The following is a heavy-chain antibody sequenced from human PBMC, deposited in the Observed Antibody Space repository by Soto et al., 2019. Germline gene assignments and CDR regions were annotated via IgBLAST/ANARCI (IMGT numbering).Heavy chain of an antibody. J-gene: IGHJ3*02. CDR2: ISYDGSNK. CDR1: GYTFSSYG. V-gene: IGHV3-30*18. CDR3: AKDTGYYYDSSGPEGAFDI. Sequence: QVQLVQSGAEVKKPGASVKVSCKASGYTFSSYGMHWVRQAPGKGLEWVAVISYDGSNKYYADSVKCRFTISRDNSKNTLYLQMNSLRAEDTAVYYCAKDTGYYYDSSGPEGAFDIWGQGTMVTVSS. D-gene: IGHD3-22*01.